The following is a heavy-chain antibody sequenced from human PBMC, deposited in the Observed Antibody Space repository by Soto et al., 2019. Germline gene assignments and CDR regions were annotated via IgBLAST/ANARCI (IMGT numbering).Heavy chain of an antibody. D-gene: IGHD6-13*01. J-gene: IGHJ4*02. CDR3: ARHRTGYSRSWLDY. V-gene: IGHV4-39*01. Sequence: QLQLQESGPGLVKPSETLSLTCTVSGGSISSGTYSWGWIRQPPGKGLEWIGNSYFTGNTHYNPSPPLQVTMSVDTSTSQFSLSLSSVPAADTAGYYCARHRTGYSRSWLDYWGQGTLVTVSS. CDR2: SYFTGNT. CDR1: GGSISSGTYS.